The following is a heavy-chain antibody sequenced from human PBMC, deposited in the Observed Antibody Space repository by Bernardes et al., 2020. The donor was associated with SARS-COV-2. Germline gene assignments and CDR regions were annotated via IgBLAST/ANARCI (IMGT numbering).Heavy chain of an antibody. CDR1: GGSISNSSYF. Sequence: SETLSLTCTVSGGSISNSSYFWGWIRQPPGKGLEWIGSIYYSGSTYYNPSLKSRVTISVDTSKNQFSLKLSSVTAADTAVYYCARFYYYGSGSYLSGMDVWGQGTTVTVSS. CDR3: ARFYYYGSGSYLSGMDV. V-gene: IGHV4-39*01. CDR2: IYYSGST. J-gene: IGHJ6*02. D-gene: IGHD3-10*01.